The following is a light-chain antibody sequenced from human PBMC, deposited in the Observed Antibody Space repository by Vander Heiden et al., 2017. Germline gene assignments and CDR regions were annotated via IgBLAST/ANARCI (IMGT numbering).Light chain of an antibody. CDR3: QQSDSTPYT. CDR2: AAS. CDR1: QSISSY. J-gene: IGKJ2*01. Sequence: DIQMTQSPSSLSASVGDRVTITCRASQSISSYLNWYQQKPGKAPKLLIYAASSLQSEVPSRFSGSGSGTDFTLTISRLQPEDFATYYCQQSDSTPYTFGQGTKLEIK. V-gene: IGKV1-39*01.